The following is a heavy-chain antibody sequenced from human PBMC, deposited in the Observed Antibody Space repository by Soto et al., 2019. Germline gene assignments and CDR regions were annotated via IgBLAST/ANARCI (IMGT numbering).Heavy chain of an antibody. V-gene: IGHV1-69*02. D-gene: IGHD3-3*01. CDR3: ASPSRGTIFGVATGSFDI. CDR2: IIPILGIA. Sequence: GASVKVSCKASGGTFSSYTISWVRQAPGQGLEWMGRIIPILGIANYAQKFQGRVTITADKSTSTAYMELSSLRSEDTAVYYCASPSRGTIFGVATGSFDIWGQGTMVTVSS. J-gene: IGHJ3*02. CDR1: GGTFSSYT.